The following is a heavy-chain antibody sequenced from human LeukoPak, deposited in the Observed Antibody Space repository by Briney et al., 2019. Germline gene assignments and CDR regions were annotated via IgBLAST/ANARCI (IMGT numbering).Heavy chain of an antibody. D-gene: IGHD2-15*01. CDR3: ARVPRYCSGGSCYSNLGY. CDR1: GYTFTGYY. Sequence: ASVKVSCKASGYTFTGYYMHWVRQAPGQGLEWMGWINPNSGGTNYAQKFQGRVTMTRDTSISTAYMELSRLRSDDTAVYYCARVPRYCSGGSCYSNLGYWGQGTLVTVSS. CDR2: INPNSGGT. V-gene: IGHV1-2*02. J-gene: IGHJ4*02.